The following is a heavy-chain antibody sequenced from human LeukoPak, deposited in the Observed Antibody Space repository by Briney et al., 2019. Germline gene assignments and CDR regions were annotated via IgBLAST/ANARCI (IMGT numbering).Heavy chain of an antibody. CDR3: AKKGFCNSRSCYGVFDY. CDR1: GFTFSHYG. D-gene: IGHD2-2*01. CDR2: ILDDGSNK. Sequence: GGSLRLSCAASGFTFSHYGMHWVRQAPGKGLEWVSFILDDGSNKYYADSVKGRFTISRDNSKNTLYLQMNSLRAEDTAVYYCAKKGFCNSRSCYGVFDYWGQGTLVTVSS. V-gene: IGHV3-30*02. J-gene: IGHJ4*02.